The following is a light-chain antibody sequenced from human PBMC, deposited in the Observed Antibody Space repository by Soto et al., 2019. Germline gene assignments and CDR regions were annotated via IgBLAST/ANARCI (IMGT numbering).Light chain of an antibody. Sequence: DIQMTQSPSSVSASVGDRVIITCLSSQGTNNYLAWYQQMPGKAPKLLIYGASTLQSGVPSRFSDSVSGTDFTLTISSLQPEDFATYDCQQTNIYPWTFGQGTKVEIK. J-gene: IGKJ1*01. V-gene: IGKV1-12*01. CDR2: GAS. CDR3: QQTNIYPWT. CDR1: QGTNNY.